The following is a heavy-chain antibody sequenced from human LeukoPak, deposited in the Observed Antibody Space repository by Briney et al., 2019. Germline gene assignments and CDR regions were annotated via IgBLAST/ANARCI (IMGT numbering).Heavy chain of an antibody. D-gene: IGHD3-9*01. CDR2: IYSGGST. Sequence: GGSLRLSCAASGFTVSSNYMSLVRQAPGKGLEWVSVIYSGGSTYYADSVKGRFTISRDNAKNSLYLQMNSLRAEDTAVYYCASGGYYDILTGYYTTEDQDFDYWGQGTLVTVPS. J-gene: IGHJ4*02. V-gene: IGHV3-53*01. CDR1: GFTVSSNY. CDR3: ASGGYYDILTGYYTTEDQDFDY.